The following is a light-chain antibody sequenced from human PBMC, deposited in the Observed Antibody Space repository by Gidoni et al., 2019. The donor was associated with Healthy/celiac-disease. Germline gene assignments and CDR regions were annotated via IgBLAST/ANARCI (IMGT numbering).Light chain of an antibody. J-gene: IGKJ3*01. Sequence: EIVLTQSPATLSLSPGERATLSCRASQSVSSYLAWYQQKPGQAPRLLIYDASNRATGIPARFSGSGSGTDFTLTISSLEPEDFAVYYCQHLGTFGPXTKVDIK. CDR2: DAS. CDR1: QSVSSY. CDR3: QHLGT. V-gene: IGKV3-11*01.